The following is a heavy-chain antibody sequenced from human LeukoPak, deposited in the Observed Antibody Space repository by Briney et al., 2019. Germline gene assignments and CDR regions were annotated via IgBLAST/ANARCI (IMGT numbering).Heavy chain of an antibody. Sequence: GGSLRLSCAASGFTFSSYAMSWVRQAPGKGLEWVSAISGSGGSTYYADSVKGRFTISRDNSKNTLYLQMNSLRAGDTAVYYCAKPYMVRGVIQRFDPWGQGTLVTVSS. CDR3: AKPYMVRGVIQRFDP. CDR1: GFTFSSYA. V-gene: IGHV3-23*01. D-gene: IGHD3-10*01. CDR2: ISGSGGST. J-gene: IGHJ5*02.